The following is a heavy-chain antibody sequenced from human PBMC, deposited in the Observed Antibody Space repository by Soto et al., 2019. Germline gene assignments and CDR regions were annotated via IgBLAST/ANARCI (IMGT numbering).Heavy chain of an antibody. J-gene: IGHJ6*02. Sequence: SETLSLAWTVSGGSISSGGYCRSLIRQPPGKGLEWIGGIYYSGGTYYNPSLKRRVTISVDTSKNQFSLKLSSVTAADTAVYYCAGSTPYYEIPPGDVWGQGTTVTVSS. CDR2: IYYSGGT. D-gene: IGHD3-3*01. CDR1: GGSISSGGYC. CDR3: AGSTPYYEIPPGDV. V-gene: IGHV4-39*01.